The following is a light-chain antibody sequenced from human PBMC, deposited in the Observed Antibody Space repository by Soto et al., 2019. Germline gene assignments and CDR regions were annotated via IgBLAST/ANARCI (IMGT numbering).Light chain of an antibody. CDR2: DAS. V-gene: IGKV1-33*01. Sequence: DIQMTQSPSSLSASVGDRVTITCQASQDIRNYLNWYQQKPGKAPTLLIYDASDLETGVPSRFSGSGSGTDFTFTISSLQPEEIATYYCQQFDDLPLTFGGGTKVEIK. J-gene: IGKJ4*01. CDR3: QQFDDLPLT. CDR1: QDIRNY.